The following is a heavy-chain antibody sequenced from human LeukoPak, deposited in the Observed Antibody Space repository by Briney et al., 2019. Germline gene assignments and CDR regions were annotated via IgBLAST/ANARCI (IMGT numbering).Heavy chain of an antibody. CDR2: IKQDGSEK. Sequence: GGSLRLSCAASGFTFSSYWMSWVRQAPGKGLEWVANIKQDGSEKYYVDSVKGRFTISRDNAKNSLYLQMNSLRAEDTAVYYCAREGSGNRYAFDIWGQGTMVTVSS. CDR1: GFTFSSYW. J-gene: IGHJ3*02. CDR3: AREGSGNRYAFDI. V-gene: IGHV3-7*03. D-gene: IGHD4-23*01.